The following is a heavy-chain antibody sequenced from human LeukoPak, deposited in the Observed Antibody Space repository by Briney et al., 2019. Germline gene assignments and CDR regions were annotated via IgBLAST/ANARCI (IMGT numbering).Heavy chain of an antibody. CDR3: AMSITMIIVIVKRPPTIDY. J-gene: IGHJ4*02. Sequence: PSETLSLTCTVSGGSISSYYWSWIRQPPGKGLEWIGEINHSGSTNYNPSLKSRVTISVDTSKNQFSLKLSSVTAADTAVYYCAMSITMIIVIVKRPPTIDYWGQGTLVTVSS. CDR2: INHSGST. D-gene: IGHD3-22*01. V-gene: IGHV4-34*01. CDR1: GGSISSYY.